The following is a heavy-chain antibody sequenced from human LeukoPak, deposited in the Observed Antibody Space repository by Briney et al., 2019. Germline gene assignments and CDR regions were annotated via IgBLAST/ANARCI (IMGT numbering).Heavy chain of an antibody. CDR1: GGSISDYY. Sequence: SETLSLTCTVSGGSISDYYWSWIRQPAGKGLEWIGRIYTSGSTNYNPSLKSRVTMSVDTSKNQFSLKLTSVIAADTAVYYCARGDRTYYYDSSGYPGGPYFDYWGQGTLVTVSS. CDR2: IYTSGST. D-gene: IGHD3-22*01. J-gene: IGHJ4*02. CDR3: ARGDRTYYYDSSGYPGGPYFDY. V-gene: IGHV4-4*07.